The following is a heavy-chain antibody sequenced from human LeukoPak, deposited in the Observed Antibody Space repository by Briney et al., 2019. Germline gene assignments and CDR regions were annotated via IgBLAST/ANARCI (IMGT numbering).Heavy chain of an antibody. CDR3: ASSDSSGYYLGTKFDY. J-gene: IGHJ4*02. CDR1: GGTFSSYA. D-gene: IGHD3-22*01. CDR2: IIPIFGTA. Sequence: SVKVSCKASGGTFSSYAISWVRQAPGQGLEWMGGIIPIFGTANYAQKFQGRVTIATDESTSTAYMELSSLRSEDTAVYYCASSDSSGYYLGTKFDYWGQGTLVTVSS. V-gene: IGHV1-69*05.